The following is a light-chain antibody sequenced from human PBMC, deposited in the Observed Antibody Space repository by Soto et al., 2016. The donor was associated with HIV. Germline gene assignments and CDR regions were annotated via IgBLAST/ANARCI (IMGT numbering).Light chain of an antibody. CDR1: NIGSKS. V-gene: IGLV3-21*01. Sequence: SYVLTQPPSVSVAPGKTATITCGGHNIGSKSVHWYQQKPGQAPVLVVFDDSDRPSGIPERFSGSNSGNTATLTISGTQAMDEADYFCQTWDSSTPWVFGGGTKLTVL. CDR2: DDS. J-gene: IGLJ3*02. CDR3: QTWDSSTPWV.